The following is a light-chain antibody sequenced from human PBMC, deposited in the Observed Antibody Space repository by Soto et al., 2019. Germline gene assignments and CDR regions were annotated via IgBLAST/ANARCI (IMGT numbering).Light chain of an antibody. V-gene: IGKV1-9*01. CDR2: AAS. CDR3: QQLDSYPYT. CDR1: QASSSY. Sequence: IQLTQSPSSLSASVGDRVTITCRASQASSSYLAWYQQKPGKAPNLLIYAASALQSGVPSRFSGSGSGTDFTLTISSLQPEDFTTYSCQQLDSYPYTFGQGTKLEMK. J-gene: IGKJ2*01.